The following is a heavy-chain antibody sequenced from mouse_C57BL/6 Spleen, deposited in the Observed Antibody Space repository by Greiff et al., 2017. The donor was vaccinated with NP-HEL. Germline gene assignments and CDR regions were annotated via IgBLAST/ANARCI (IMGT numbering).Heavy chain of an antibody. V-gene: IGHV1-82*01. J-gene: IGHJ2*01. CDR1: GYAFSSSW. Sequence: QVQLKESGPELVKPGASVKISCKASGYAFSSSWMNWVKQRPGKGLEWIGRIYPGDGDTNYNGKFKGKATLTADKSSSTAYMQLSSLTSEDSAVYFCARPHPTGTFDYWGQGTTLTVSS. CDR2: IYPGDGDT. D-gene: IGHD4-1*02. CDR3: ARPHPTGTFDY.